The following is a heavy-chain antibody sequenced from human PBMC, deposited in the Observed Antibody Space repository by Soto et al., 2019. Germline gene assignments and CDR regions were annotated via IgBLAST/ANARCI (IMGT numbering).Heavy chain of an antibody. CDR3: ASSGVPYDSSGYYPPFDY. Sequence: LSLTCTVSGGSISSGDFYWSWSRQPPGKGLEWIGYIYYSGSTYYNPSLKSRVTISVDTSKNQFSLKLSSVTAADTAVYYCASSGVPYDSSGYYPPFDYWGQGTLVTVSS. J-gene: IGHJ4*02. CDR2: IYYSGST. D-gene: IGHD3-22*01. V-gene: IGHV4-30-4*01. CDR1: GGSISSGDFY.